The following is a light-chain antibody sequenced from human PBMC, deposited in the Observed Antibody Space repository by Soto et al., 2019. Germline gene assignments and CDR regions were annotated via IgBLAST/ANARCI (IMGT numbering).Light chain of an antibody. CDR2: AAS. CDR1: QSISNY. Sequence: DIQMTQSPSSLSAAEGDRVIITCRASQSISNYLNWYQQKRGKAPNLLIFAASSLQSGVPSRFSGSGSGTEFTLTISSLQREDFATYYCQQSYSTPRTFGQGTKVEIK. CDR3: QQSYSTPRT. V-gene: IGKV1-39*01. J-gene: IGKJ1*01.